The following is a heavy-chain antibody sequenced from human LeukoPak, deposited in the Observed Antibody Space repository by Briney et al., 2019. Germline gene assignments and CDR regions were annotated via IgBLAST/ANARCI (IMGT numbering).Heavy chain of an antibody. CDR3: AKDMRFDWTPYYFDY. CDR1: GSTFSSYA. CDR2: ISYDGTNK. J-gene: IGHJ4*02. D-gene: IGHD3-9*01. V-gene: IGHV3-30*04. Sequence: GGSLRLSCAASGSTFSSYAMHWVRQAPGKGLEWVAVISYDGTNKHYADSVRGRFTTSRDNSKNTLSLQMSSLRAEDTAVYYCAKDMRFDWTPYYFDYWGQGTLVTVSS.